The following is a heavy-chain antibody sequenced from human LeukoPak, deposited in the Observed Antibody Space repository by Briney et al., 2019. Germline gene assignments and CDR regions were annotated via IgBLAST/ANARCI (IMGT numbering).Heavy chain of an antibody. Sequence: GGSLRLSCAASGFTFSSYAMHWVRQAPGKGLEWVAVISYDGSNKYYADSVKGRFTISRDNSKNTLYLQMNSLRAEDTAVYYCARDHPGYYGMDVWDQGTTVTVSS. CDR3: ARDHPGYYGMDV. V-gene: IGHV3-30*04. CDR2: ISYDGSNK. CDR1: GFTFSSYA. D-gene: IGHD3-10*01. J-gene: IGHJ6*02.